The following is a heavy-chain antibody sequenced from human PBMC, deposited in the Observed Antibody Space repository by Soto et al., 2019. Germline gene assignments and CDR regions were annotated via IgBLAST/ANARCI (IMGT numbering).Heavy chain of an antibody. D-gene: IGHD1-26*01. CDR2: ISSSSSYI. Sequence: EVQLVESGGGLVKPGGSLRLSCAASGFTFSSYSMNWVRQAPGKGLKWVSSISSSSSYIYYADSVKGRFTISRDNAKNSLYLQMNSLRAEDTAVYYCARGRWEQRNAFDIWGQGTMVTVSS. CDR1: GFTFSSYS. J-gene: IGHJ3*02. CDR3: ARGRWEQRNAFDI. V-gene: IGHV3-21*01.